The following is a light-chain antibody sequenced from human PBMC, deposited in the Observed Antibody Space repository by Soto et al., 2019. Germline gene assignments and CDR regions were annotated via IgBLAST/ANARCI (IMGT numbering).Light chain of an antibody. V-gene: IGKV3-15*01. CDR1: QSVSSS. Sequence: MAQSVATLSVSPGERATLSCRASQSVSSSLAWYQQKAGQAPRLLIYGASTRATGIPARFSGSGSGTEFTLTVSSLQSEDFAVYYCQQYIKWLITFGQGTRLEIK. CDR3: QQYIKWLIT. CDR2: GAS. J-gene: IGKJ5*01.